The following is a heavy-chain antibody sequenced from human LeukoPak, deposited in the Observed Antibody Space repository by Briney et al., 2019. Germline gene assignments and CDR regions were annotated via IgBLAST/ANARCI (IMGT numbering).Heavy chain of an antibody. J-gene: IGHJ4*02. CDR3: ARSHYGDFVDY. Sequence: SETLSLTCTVSGGSISSYYWSWIRQPPGKGLEWIGYIYYSGSTNYNPSLESRVTISVDTSKNQFSLKLSSVTAADTAVYYCARSHYGDFVDYWGQGTLVTVSS. CDR1: GGSISSYY. V-gene: IGHV4-59*01. CDR2: IYYSGST. D-gene: IGHD4-17*01.